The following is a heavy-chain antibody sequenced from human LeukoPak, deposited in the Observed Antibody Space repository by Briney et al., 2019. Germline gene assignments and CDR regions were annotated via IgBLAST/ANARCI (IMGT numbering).Heavy chain of an antibody. D-gene: IGHD4-17*01. Sequence: ASVKVSCKASGGTFSSYAISWVRQAPGQGLEWMGGIIPIFGTANYAQKFQGRVTITADKSTSTAFMKLSSMRSETTAVYYCARMGVYGDCFDYWGQGTLVTVSS. CDR3: ARMGVYGDCFDY. CDR2: IIPIFGTA. J-gene: IGHJ4*02. V-gene: IGHV1-69*06. CDR1: GGTFSSYA.